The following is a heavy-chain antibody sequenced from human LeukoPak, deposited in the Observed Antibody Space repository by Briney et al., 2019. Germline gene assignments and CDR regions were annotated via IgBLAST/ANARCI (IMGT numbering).Heavy chain of an antibody. Sequence: GASVKVSCKASGYTFTGYYMHWVRQAPGQGLEWMGWINPNSGGTNYAQTFQGRVTMTRDTSISTAYMELSRLRSDDTAVYYCARAASIAARYYYYYGMDVWGQGTTVTVSS. D-gene: IGHD6-6*01. CDR2: INPNSGGT. CDR3: ARAASIAARYYYYYGMDV. CDR1: GYTFTGYY. V-gene: IGHV1-2*02. J-gene: IGHJ6*02.